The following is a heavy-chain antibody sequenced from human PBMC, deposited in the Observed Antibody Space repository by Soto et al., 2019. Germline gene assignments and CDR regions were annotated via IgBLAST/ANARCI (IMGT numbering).Heavy chain of an antibody. CDR1: GGMFFSSA. D-gene: IGHD2-2*01. CDR3: SFAPNWTYQLTRY. CDR2: IVPMNGSP. J-gene: IGHJ4*02. Sequence: SLKVPCKASGGMFFSSAINWVRQAPGQGLEWMGGIVPMNGSPKYAQEFLGRVTISADASATTAYMDLSGLKSEDTAVYYCSFAPNWTYQLTRYWGRG. V-gene: IGHV1-69*13.